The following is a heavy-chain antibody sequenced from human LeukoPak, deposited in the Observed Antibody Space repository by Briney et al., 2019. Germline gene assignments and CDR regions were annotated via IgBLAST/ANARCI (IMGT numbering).Heavy chain of an antibody. CDR3: ARLRPGYYDILTGYGAPYYFDY. V-gene: IGHV4-59*01. CDR2: IYYSGST. CDR1: GGSISSYY. D-gene: IGHD3-9*01. J-gene: IGHJ4*02. Sequence: SETLSLTCTVSGGSISSYYWSWIRQPPGKGLEWIGYIYYSGSTNYNPSLKSRVTISVDTSKNQFSLKLSSVTAADTAVYYCARLRPGYYDILTGYGAPYYFDYWGQGTLVTVSS.